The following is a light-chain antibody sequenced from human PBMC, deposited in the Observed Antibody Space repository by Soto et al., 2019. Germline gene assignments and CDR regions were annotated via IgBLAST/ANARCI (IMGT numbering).Light chain of an antibody. J-gene: IGLJ3*02. CDR1: SSDVGSYNL. V-gene: IGLV2-23*02. Sequence: QSALTQPASVSGSPGQSITISCTGTSSDVGSYNLVSWYQQYPGKAPKVLIYEVSKRPSGVSNRFSASKSDNTASLTISGLQAEDEADYYCCSYAVSSTWVFGGGTKLTVL. CDR2: EVS. CDR3: CSYAVSSTWV.